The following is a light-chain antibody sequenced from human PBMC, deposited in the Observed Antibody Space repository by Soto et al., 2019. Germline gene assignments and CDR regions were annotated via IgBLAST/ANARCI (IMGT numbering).Light chain of an antibody. CDR3: QQYGSSPWT. V-gene: IGKV3-20*01. CDR2: GAS. J-gene: IGKJ1*01. CDR1: HSCSSSY. Sequence: PGDGATLSCRASHSCSSSYLSWYQRKPGQAPRLVIYGASTRATGIPARFSGSGRGSGTDFTLTISRLEPEDFAVYYCQQYGSSPWTFGQGTKVDIK.